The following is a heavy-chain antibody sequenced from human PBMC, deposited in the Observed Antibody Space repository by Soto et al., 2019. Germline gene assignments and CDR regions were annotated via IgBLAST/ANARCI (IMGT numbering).Heavy chain of an antibody. J-gene: IGHJ4*02. CDR1: GGTFSDSV. Sequence: SVKVSCKASGGTFSDSVTSWVRQAPGQGLEWMGGIVPIFGKANLAEKFQDRVTITADESTSTAYMKLSSLRSEDTAVYYCARGRDGSNYYFDYWGQGTLVTVSS. CDR2: IVPIFGKA. CDR3: ARGRDGSNYYFDY. D-gene: IGHD3-10*01. V-gene: IGHV1-69*13.